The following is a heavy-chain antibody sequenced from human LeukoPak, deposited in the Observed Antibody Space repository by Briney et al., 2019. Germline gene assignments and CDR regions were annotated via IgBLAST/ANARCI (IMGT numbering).Heavy chain of an antibody. D-gene: IGHD4-23*01. CDR3: ARVPTAANSGRAWFDP. CDR1: DDSITSTLFY. Sequence: SETLSLTCSVSDDSITSTLFYWVWIRQAPGKGLESIGTISYSGATYYNPSLRSRVSLSMDASKNQFSLKLSSVTAADTAVYYCARVPTAANSGRAWFDPWGQGTLVTVSS. V-gene: IGHV4-39*07. CDR2: ISYSGAT. J-gene: IGHJ5*02.